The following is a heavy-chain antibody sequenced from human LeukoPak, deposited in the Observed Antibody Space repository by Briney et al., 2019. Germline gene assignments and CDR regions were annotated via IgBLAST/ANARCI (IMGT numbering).Heavy chain of an antibody. D-gene: IGHD3-16*01. V-gene: IGHV3-7*01. Sequence: PGGSLRLSFAASGFTFSSYWMSWVRQAPGKGLEWVANIKQDGSEKYYVDSVKGRFTMSRDNAKNSLYLQLNSLRAEDTAVYYCARLGEKADFDYWGQGTLVTVSS. CDR2: IKQDGSEK. CDR3: ARLGEKADFDY. J-gene: IGHJ4*02. CDR1: GFTFSSYW.